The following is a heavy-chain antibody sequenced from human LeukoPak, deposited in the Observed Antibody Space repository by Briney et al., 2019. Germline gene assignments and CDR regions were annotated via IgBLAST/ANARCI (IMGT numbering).Heavy chain of an antibody. D-gene: IGHD1-20*01. CDR3: ARDLGITGTTAFDI. CDR2: ISSSGSTI. CDR1: GFTFSSYS. J-gene: IGHJ3*02. Sequence: GGSLRLSCAASGFTFSSYSMNWVRQAPGKGLEWVSYISSSGSTIYYADSVKGRFTISRDNAKNSLYLQMNSLRAEDTAVYYCARDLGITGTTAFDIWGQGTMVTVSS. V-gene: IGHV3-48*04.